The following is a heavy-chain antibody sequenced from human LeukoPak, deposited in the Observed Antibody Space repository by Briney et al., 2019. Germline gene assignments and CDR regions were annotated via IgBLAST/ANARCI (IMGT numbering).Heavy chain of an antibody. Sequence: SETLSLTCTVSGCSISSYYGSWIRQPPGKGLEWIGYIYYSGSNNYNPSLKSRVTISVDTSKNQFSLKLSSVTAADTAVYYCASADSSGYYYVYYWGQGTLVTVSS. CDR1: GCSISSYY. CDR2: IYYSGSN. D-gene: IGHD3-22*01. J-gene: IGHJ4*02. CDR3: ASADSSGYYYVYY. V-gene: IGHV4-59*01.